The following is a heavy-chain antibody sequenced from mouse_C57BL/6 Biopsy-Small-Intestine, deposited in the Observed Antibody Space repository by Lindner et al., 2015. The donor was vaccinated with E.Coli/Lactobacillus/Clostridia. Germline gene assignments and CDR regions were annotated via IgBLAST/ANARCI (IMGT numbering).Heavy chain of an antibody. D-gene: IGHD1-1*01. CDR3: ARHYFGSYAMNY. V-gene: IGHV1-7*01. Sequence: VQLQESGPVLVKPGASVKLSCKASGYTFTNYWMHWVKQRPGQGLEWIGYINPSSGFSSYNQKFKDKATLTADKSSSTAYMQLSSLTYEDSAVYYCARHYFGSYAMNYWGQGTSVTVSS. J-gene: IGHJ4*01. CDR1: GYTFTNYW. CDR2: INPSSGFS.